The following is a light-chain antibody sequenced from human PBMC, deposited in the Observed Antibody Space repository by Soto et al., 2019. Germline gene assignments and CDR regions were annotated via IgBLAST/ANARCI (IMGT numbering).Light chain of an antibody. CDR3: QQYSRLPA. J-gene: IGKJ4*01. V-gene: IGKV1-33*01. CDR2: EAS. Sequence: DIQMTQSPSSVSASVGDRVTITCRASRVISSWLVWYQQKPGKAPNLLIYEASHLEPGAPSRFSGSGSGTDFTFTISGLQPEDVATYYCQQYSRLPAFGGGTKVEIK. CDR1: RVISSW.